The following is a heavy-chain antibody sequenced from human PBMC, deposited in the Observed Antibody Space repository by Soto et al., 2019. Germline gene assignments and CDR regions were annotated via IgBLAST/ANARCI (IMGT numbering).Heavy chain of an antibody. CDR2: ISGSGGST. J-gene: IGHJ4*02. Sequence: PGGSLRLSCAASGFTFSSYAMSWVRQAPGKVLEWVSAISGSGGSTYYADSVKGRFTISRDNSKNTLYLQMNSLRAEDTAVYYCAKDNTRVWLGEFGPHDYWGQGTLVTVSS. CDR1: GFTFSSYA. CDR3: AKDNTRVWLGEFGPHDY. D-gene: IGHD3-10*01. V-gene: IGHV3-23*01.